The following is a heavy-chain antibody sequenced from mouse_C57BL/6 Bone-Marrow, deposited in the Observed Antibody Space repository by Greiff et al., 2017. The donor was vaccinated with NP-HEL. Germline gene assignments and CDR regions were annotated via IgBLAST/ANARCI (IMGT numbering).Heavy chain of an antibody. V-gene: IGHV3-4*01. Sequence: EVQLQESGPALVKPSQTVSLTCTVTGYSITNGNHWWNWIRQVSGSNLEWIGYISSSGSTDRNPSLKRRISITRDTSKNQLLLQLNSVTTEDIATYYCRGITTKGYWGQGTTLTVSS. D-gene: IGHD1-1*01. CDR1: GYSITNGNHW. CDR3: RGITTKGY. CDR2: ISSSGST. J-gene: IGHJ2*01.